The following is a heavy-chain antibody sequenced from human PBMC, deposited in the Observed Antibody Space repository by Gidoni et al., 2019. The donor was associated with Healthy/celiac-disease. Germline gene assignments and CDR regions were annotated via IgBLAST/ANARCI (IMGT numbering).Heavy chain of an antibody. Sequence: EVQLVESGGGLVKPGGSLRLSCAASGFTFSSYTMSWVRQAPGKGLEWVSSITGSTNYIYYADSVKCRFTISRDNAKNSLYLQMNSLRAEDTAVYYCARIDDYTNYRTFDYWGQGTLVTVSS. J-gene: IGHJ4*02. CDR1: GFTFSSYT. CDR3: ARIDDYTNYRTFDY. CDR2: ITGSTNYI. V-gene: IGHV3-21*01. D-gene: IGHD4-4*01.